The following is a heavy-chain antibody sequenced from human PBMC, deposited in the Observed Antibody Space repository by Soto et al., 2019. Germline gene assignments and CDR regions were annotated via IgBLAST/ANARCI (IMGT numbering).Heavy chain of an antibody. V-gene: IGHV3-23*01. CDR1: GFTFISYV. Sequence: EVQLLQSGGGLVQPGGSLGLSCGASGFTFISYVMSWVRHVPGKGLEWISSISGSGANTWYAGSVQGRFIISRDNSKSTVSLHMSSLRVEDTAIYYCARDRATFDSWGQGTLVTVSS. J-gene: IGHJ4*02. D-gene: IGHD1-26*01. CDR2: ISGSGANT. CDR3: ARDRATFDS.